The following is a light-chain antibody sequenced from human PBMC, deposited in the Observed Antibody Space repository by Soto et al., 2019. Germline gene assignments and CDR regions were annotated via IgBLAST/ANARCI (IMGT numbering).Light chain of an antibody. CDR2: DVS. CDR3: SSYTSSTTLL. Sequence: HSVLTQPASVSGSPGQSITISCTGTSSDVGGYNCVCWYQQHPGKAPKLIIYDVSNRPSGVSNRFSGSKSGNTASLTISGLQAEDEADYYCSSYTSSTTLLFGGGTQLTVL. V-gene: IGLV2-14*03. CDR1: SSDVGGYNC. J-gene: IGLJ2*01.